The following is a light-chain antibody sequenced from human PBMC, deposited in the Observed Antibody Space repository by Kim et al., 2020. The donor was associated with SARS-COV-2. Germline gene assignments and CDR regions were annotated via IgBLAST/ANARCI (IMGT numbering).Light chain of an antibody. V-gene: IGLV2-11*01. CDR1: SSDVGGYNH. Sequence: QSVLTQPRSVSGSPGQSVTISCTGTSSDVGGYNHVSWYQQHPGKAPKLMTYGVTKRPSGVPDRFSGSKSGNTASLTVSGLQAEDEADYYCCSYAGYYTLVFGGGTQLTVL. J-gene: IGLJ2*01. CDR2: GVT. CDR3: CSYAGYYTLV.